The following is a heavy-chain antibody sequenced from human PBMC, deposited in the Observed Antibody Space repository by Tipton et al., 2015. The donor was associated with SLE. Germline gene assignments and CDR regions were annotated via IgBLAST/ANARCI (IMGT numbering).Heavy chain of an antibody. CDR2: NYYTGST. J-gene: IGHJ2*01. Sequence: TLSLTCTVSGASISTSSYYWAWIRQPPGKGLEWIGSNYYTGSTYYNPSLNSRVTISADTSRNQFSLKLSSVTAADTAVYYCASGGILWYFDLWGRGTLVTVSS. CDR1: GASISTSSYY. CDR3: ASGGILWYFDL. D-gene: IGHD3-16*01. V-gene: IGHV4-39*01.